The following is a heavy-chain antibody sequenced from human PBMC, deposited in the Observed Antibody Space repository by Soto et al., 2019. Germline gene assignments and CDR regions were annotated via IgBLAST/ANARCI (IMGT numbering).Heavy chain of an antibody. Sequence: QVQLVQSGAEVKKPGSSVKVSCKASGGTFSSYTISWVRQAPGQGLEWMGRIIPILGIANYAQKFQGRVTITADKSTSTAYMELSSLSSEDTAVYYCARAKWSYHAYFDSWGQGTLVTVSS. V-gene: IGHV1-69*02. CDR3: ARAKWSYHAYFDS. J-gene: IGHJ4*02. CDR2: IIPILGIA. CDR1: GGTFSSYT. D-gene: IGHD3-16*02.